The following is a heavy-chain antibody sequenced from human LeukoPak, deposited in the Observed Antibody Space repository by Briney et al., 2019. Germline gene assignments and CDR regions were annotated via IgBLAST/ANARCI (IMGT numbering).Heavy chain of an antibody. CDR3: APKPRITMVRGVISTYPLIDY. Sequence: GGSLRLSCAASGFTFSCDGMHWVRQAPGKGLEWVAGISYNGSNKSSADSAKVRFTISSASAKNTLYLQMNSLRAEETAVYYCAPKPRITMVRGVISTYPLIDYWGQGTLVTVSS. J-gene: IGHJ4*02. D-gene: IGHD3-10*01. V-gene: IGHV3-33*01. CDR2: ISYNGSNK. CDR1: GFTFSCDG.